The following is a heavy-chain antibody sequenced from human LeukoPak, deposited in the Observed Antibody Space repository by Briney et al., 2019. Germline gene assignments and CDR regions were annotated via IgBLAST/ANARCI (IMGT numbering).Heavy chain of an antibody. V-gene: IGHV4-61*01. CDR2: IYYSGST. J-gene: IGHJ4*02. CDR3: ARVGIAAAETFDY. D-gene: IGHD6-13*01. Sequence: PSETLSLTCTVSGGSVSSGSLYWNCIRQPPGKGLEWIGYIYYSGSTYYNPSLKSRVTISVDTSKNQFSLKLSSVTAADTAVYYCARVGIAAAETFDYWGQEALVTLSS. CDR1: GGSVSSGSLY.